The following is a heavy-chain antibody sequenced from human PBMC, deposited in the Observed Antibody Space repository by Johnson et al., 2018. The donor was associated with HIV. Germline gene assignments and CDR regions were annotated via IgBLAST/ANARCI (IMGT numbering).Heavy chain of an antibody. V-gene: IGHV3-23*04. CDR2: ISGSGGST. CDR1: GFTFSDYY. D-gene: IGHD1-26*01. CDR3: AKDSIEWELRAFDI. Sequence: VQLVESGGGLVKPGGSLRLTCAASGFTFSDYYMSWVRQAPGKGLEWVSAISGSGGSTYYADSVKGRFTISRDNSKNTLYLQMNSLRAEDTAVYYCAKDSIEWELRAFDIWGQGTIVTVSS. J-gene: IGHJ3*02.